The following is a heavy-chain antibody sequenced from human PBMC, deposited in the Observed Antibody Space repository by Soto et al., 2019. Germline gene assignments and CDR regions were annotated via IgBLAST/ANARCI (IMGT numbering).Heavy chain of an antibody. CDR1: GDSISSYY. CDR3: ARGGDYDTSAYRLVPFDY. Sequence: QVQLQESGPGLVKPSETLSLTCTVSGDSISSYYWSWIRQPPGKGLEWIGYIYYTGSTNYNPSLKSRVTISVDTSTNQFSLTLSSVPAADTAVYYCARGGDYDTSAYRLVPFDYWGQGTLVTVSS. J-gene: IGHJ4*02. V-gene: IGHV4-59*01. CDR2: IYYTGST. D-gene: IGHD3-22*01.